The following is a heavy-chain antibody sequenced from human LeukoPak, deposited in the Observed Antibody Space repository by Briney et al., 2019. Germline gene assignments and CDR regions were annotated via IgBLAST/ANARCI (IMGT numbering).Heavy chain of an antibody. Sequence: GGSLRLSCAASGFTFSSYGMHWVRQAPGKGLEWVAVISYDGSNKYYADSVKGRFTISRDNSKSTLYLQMNSLRAEDTAVYYCAKVGIAARPTSTSYYYYGMDVWGQGTTVTVSS. J-gene: IGHJ6*02. CDR1: GFTFSSYG. CDR3: AKVGIAARPTSTSYYYYGMDV. CDR2: ISYDGSNK. V-gene: IGHV3-30*18. D-gene: IGHD6-6*01.